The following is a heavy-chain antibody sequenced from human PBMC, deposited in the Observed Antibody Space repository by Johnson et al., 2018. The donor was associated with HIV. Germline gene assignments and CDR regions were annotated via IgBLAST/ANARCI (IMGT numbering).Heavy chain of an antibody. D-gene: IGHD3-10*01. V-gene: IGHV3-20*04. Sequence: VQLVESGGGLVQPGGSLRLSCEASGFTFDDYGLSWVRQAPGKGLEWVSGMNWNGGSTGYADSVKGRFTISRDNAKNSLYLQMNSLRAEDTALYYCARSYYYFNDAFDIWGQGTMVTVSS. CDR3: ARSYYYFNDAFDI. CDR1: GFTFDDYG. CDR2: MNWNGGST. J-gene: IGHJ3*02.